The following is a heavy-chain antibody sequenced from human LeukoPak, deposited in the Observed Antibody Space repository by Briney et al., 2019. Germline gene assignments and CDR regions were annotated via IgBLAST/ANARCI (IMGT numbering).Heavy chain of an antibody. CDR1: GFSFSSYW. CDR2: IMGDGSEK. J-gene: IGHJ4*02. V-gene: IGHV3-7*01. CDR3: ARDFRFLEDY. D-gene: IGHD3-3*01. Sequence: GGSLRLSCAASGFSFSSYWMSWGRQAQGQGLGWVGNIMGDGSEKYYVDSVKGRFTISTDNATNSLFLQMNSLVAEDTAVYYCARDFRFLEDYWGQGTLVTVSS.